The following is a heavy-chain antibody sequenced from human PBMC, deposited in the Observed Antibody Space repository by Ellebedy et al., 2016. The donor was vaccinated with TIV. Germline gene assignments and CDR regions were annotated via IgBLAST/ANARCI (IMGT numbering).Heavy chain of an antibody. CDR3: ARRRLNYDLLTGTRNPLQD. Sequence: MPSETLSLTCAVYGGSFSGYYWSWIRQPPGKGLEWIGEINHSGSTNYNPSLKSRVTISVDTSKNQFSLKLSSATAADTAVYYCARRRLNYDLLTGTRNPLQDWGQGTLVTVSS. D-gene: IGHD3-9*01. V-gene: IGHV4-34*01. CDR1: GGSFSGYY. J-gene: IGHJ1*01. CDR2: INHSGST.